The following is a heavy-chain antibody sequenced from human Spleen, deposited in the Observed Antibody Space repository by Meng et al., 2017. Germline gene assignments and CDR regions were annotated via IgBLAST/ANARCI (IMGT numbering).Heavy chain of an antibody. V-gene: IGHV1-18*01. CDR2: FVNYVDT. J-gene: IGHJ4*02. Sequence: QVHLLQSGPEVKKPEASVRVSCKASGYTFGSYGICWVRQAPGQGLEWMGWFVNYVDTYPAPKFQGRVTMTTDTHTNTAFMELRSLTSDDTAVYYCASGTPGRSYCDYWGQGTLVTVSS. D-gene: IGHD2-15*01. CDR1: GYTFGSYG. CDR3: ASGTPGRSYCDY.